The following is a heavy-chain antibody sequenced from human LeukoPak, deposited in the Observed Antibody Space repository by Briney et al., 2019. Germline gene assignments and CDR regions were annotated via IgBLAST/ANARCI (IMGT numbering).Heavy chain of an antibody. CDR3: ARAKYSSSNAFDI. CDR2: IWYDGSNK. CDR1: GFTFSSYG. V-gene: IGHV3-33*08. D-gene: IGHD6-6*01. Sequence: GGSLRLSCAASGFTFSSYGMHWVRQAPGKGLEWVAVIWYDGSNKYYADSVKGRFTISRDDSKNTLYLQMNSLRAEDTAVYYCARAKYSSSNAFDIWGQGTMVTVSS. J-gene: IGHJ3*02.